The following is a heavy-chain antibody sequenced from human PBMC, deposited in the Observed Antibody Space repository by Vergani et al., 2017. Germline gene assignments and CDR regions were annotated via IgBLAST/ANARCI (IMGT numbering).Heavy chain of an antibody. V-gene: IGHV4-39*01. CDR1: GGSITSCSYY. CDR2: IYHSWGA. Sequence: QLHLQESGPGLVKPSETLSLTCTVSGGSITSCSYYWGWIRQPPGKGLEWIGNIYHSWGAYYNPSLKGRVTISVDTSKNQFSLEVTSVTAADTAIYFCARTVRFILRDFHWALWGHGTLVTVSS. D-gene: IGHD3-9*01. J-gene: IGHJ4*03. CDR3: ARTVRFILRDFHWAL.